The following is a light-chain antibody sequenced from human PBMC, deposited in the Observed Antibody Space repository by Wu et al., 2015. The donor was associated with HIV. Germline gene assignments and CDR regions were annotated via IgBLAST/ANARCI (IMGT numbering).Light chain of an antibody. J-gene: IGKJ1*01. CDR1: QGITND. Sequence: EIVMTQSPVTLSVSPGERAALSCRSSQGITNDLAWYQHQPGQAPRLLIYGASNRATGIPARFSGGGSGTEFTLTISSIQSEDFAVYYCQQYHKWPTFGQGT. V-gene: IGKV3-15*01. CDR3: QQYHKWPT. CDR2: GAS.